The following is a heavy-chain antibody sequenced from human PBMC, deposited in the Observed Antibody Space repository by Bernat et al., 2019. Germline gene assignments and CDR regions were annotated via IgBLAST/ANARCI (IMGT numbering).Heavy chain of an antibody. J-gene: IGHJ4*02. Sequence: EVQLVESGGGLVQPGGSLRLSCATSRFTFSSYEMNWVRQAPGKGLEWLSYISSSGSVTYYADSVKGRFSISRDNAKNSLYLQMNRLRAEDTALYFCAREPPDYCSGTSCYAFHYFDYWGQGTLVTVCS. CDR2: ISSSGSVT. CDR1: RFTFSSYE. D-gene: IGHD2-2*01. CDR3: AREPPDYCSGTSCYAFHYFDY. V-gene: IGHV3-48*03.